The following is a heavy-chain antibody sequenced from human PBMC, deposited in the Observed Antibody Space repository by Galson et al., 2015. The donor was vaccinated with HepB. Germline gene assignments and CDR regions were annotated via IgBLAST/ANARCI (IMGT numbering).Heavy chain of an antibody. J-gene: IGHJ4*02. Sequence: ETLSLTCTVSGGSISSYYWSWIRQPPGKGLEWIGYIYYSGSTNYNPSLKRRVTISVDTSKNQFSLKLSSVTAADTAVYYCASFGDGYNRPHLRAFDYWGQGTLVTVSS. CDR3: ASFGDGYNRPHLRAFDY. D-gene: IGHD5-24*01. V-gene: IGHV4-59*01. CDR2: IYYSGST. CDR1: GGSISSYY.